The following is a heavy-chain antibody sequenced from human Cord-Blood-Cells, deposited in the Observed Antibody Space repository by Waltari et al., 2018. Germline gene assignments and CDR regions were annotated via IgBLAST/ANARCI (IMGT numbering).Heavy chain of an antibody. CDR2: INPNSGGT. Sequence: QVQLVQSGAEVKKPGASVKVSCKASGYTFTGYYMHWVRQAPGQGLEWMGWINPNSGGTNNAQKYQGRVTMTRDTSISPAYMELSRVRSDDTAVYYCARGTTGKYYFDYWGQGTLVTVSS. D-gene: IGHD1-1*01. J-gene: IGHJ4*02. V-gene: IGHV1-2*02. CDR1: GYTFTGYY. CDR3: ARGTTGKYYFDY.